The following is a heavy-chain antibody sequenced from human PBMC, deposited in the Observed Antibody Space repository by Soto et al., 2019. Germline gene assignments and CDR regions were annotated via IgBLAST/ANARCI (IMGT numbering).Heavy chain of an antibody. D-gene: IGHD5-12*01. CDR3: ARAISGYVT. V-gene: IGHV1-3*01. J-gene: IGHJ5*02. CDR2: INAGNGDT. CDR1: GITFSSYA. Sequence: ASVKVSCKASGITFSSYAMHWVRQAPGQRLEWMGWINAGNGDTRYSQIFQGRVTLTRDTSASTVYLDLSSLRSEDTAIYYCARAISGYVTWGQGTLVTV.